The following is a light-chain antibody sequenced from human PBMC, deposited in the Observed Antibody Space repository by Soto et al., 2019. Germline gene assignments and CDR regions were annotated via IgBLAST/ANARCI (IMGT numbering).Light chain of an antibody. Sequence: DIQMTQSPSSLSASVGDRVTITCRASQDIGNYLNWYQQRPGKAPKLLIFDASNLETGVPSRFSGSGSGTDFTFTISSLQSEDIATYYCQQYYNVPITFGQGTRLEIK. CDR3: QQYYNVPIT. CDR1: QDIGNY. CDR2: DAS. V-gene: IGKV1-33*01. J-gene: IGKJ5*01.